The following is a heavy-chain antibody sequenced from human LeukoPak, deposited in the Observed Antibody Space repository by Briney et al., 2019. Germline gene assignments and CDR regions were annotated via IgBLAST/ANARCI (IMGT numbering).Heavy chain of an antibody. CDR3: ASKGYYGSGSYFLRNYGMDV. CDR2: IIPIFGTA. D-gene: IGHD3-10*01. Sequence: SVMVSFKASGGTSSSYAISWVRQAPGQGLAWRGGIIPIFGTANYAQKFQGRVTITADKSTSTAYMELSSLRSEDTAVYYCASKGYYGSGSYFLRNYGMDVWGKGTTVTVSS. CDR1: GGTSSSYA. J-gene: IGHJ6*04. V-gene: IGHV1-69*06.